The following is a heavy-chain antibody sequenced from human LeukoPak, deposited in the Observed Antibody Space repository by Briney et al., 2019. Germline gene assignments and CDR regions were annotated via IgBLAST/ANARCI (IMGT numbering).Heavy chain of an antibody. D-gene: IGHD3-22*01. CDR1: GFTFSNYL. CDR2: INQDGSEI. J-gene: IGHJ2*01. CDR3: ARDQGSMIVVRTTTWYFDL. V-gene: IGHV3-7*01. Sequence: PGGSLRLSCAASGFTFSNYLMSWVRQAPGKGLEWLANINQDGSEIYYVDSVKGRFTISRDNGKNSLYLQINSLRADDTAVYYCARDQGSMIVVRTTTWYFDLWGRGTLVTVSS.